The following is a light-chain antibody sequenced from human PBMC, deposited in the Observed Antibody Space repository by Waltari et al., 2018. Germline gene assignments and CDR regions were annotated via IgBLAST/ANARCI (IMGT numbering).Light chain of an antibody. J-gene: IGLJ3*02. CDR2: EDN. CDR3: GSWDSSLGIGV. Sequence: QSALTQAPSVFAAPGQTDTISCSGTLPNIGHNYVCLYQQLPRAAPKIVIYEDNRRPSGIPDRFSGSKSGASATLGITGLQTGDEADYYCGSWDSSLGIGVLGGGTRLTVL. V-gene: IGLV1-51*01. CDR1: LPNIGHNY.